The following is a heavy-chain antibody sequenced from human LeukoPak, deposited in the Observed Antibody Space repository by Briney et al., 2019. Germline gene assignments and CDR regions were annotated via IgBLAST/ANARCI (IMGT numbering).Heavy chain of an antibody. CDR3: ASSPKSNNWFDP. Sequence: PSETLSLTCTVSGGSISSGDYYWSWIRQPPGKGLEWIGYIYYSGSTYYNPALKSRVTISVDTSKNQFSLKLSSVTAADTAVYYCASSPKSNNWFDPWGQGTLVTVSS. CDR1: GGSISSGDYY. J-gene: IGHJ5*02. CDR2: IYYSGST. V-gene: IGHV4-30-4*01.